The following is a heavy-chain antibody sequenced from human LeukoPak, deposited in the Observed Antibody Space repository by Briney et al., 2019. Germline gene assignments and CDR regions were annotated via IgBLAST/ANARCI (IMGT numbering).Heavy chain of an antibody. CDR3: AKDPPRGYSGYDYVGWFDP. CDR1: GFTFSSYA. Sequence: PGGSLRLSCAASGFTFSSYAMSWVHQAPGKGLEWVSAISGSGGSTYYADSVKGRFTISRDNSKNTLYLQMNSLRAEDTAVYYCAKDPPRGYSGYDYVGWFDPWGQGTLVTVSS. V-gene: IGHV3-23*01. J-gene: IGHJ5*02. CDR2: ISGSGGST. D-gene: IGHD5-12*01.